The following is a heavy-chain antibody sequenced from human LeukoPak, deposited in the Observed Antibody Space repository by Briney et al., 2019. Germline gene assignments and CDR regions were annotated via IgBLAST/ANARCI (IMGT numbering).Heavy chain of an antibody. CDR2: ISAGGGTT. J-gene: IGHJ4*02. V-gene: IGHV3-23*01. CDR1: GLTFSSYA. Sequence: PGGSLRLSCAASGLTFSSYAMSWVRQAPGKGLEWVSAISAGGGTTYYADSVKGRFTISRDNSRNTLYLQMNSLRAEDTAVYYCAKGFMTTVTWDYWGQGTLVTVSS. D-gene: IGHD4-17*01. CDR3: AKGFMTTVTWDY.